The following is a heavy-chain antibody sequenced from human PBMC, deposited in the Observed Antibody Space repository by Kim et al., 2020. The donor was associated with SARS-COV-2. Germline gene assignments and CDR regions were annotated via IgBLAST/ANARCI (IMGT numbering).Heavy chain of an antibody. CDR3: ARAAWSTYYFDY. V-gene: IGHV4-59*01. D-gene: IGHD2-8*01. J-gene: IGHJ4*02. Sequence: NYNPSLKSRVTISVDTSKNQFSLKLSSVTAADTAVYYCARAAWSTYYFDYWGQGTLVTVSS.